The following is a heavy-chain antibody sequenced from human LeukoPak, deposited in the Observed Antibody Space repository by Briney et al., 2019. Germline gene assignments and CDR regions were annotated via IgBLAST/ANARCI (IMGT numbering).Heavy chain of an antibody. CDR3: ATVWPMIFGVVRPRGAFDI. D-gene: IGHD3-3*01. Sequence: GASVKVSCKVSGYTLTELSMHWVRQAPGKGLEWMGGFDPEDGETIYAQKFQGRVTMTEDTSTDIAYMELSSLRSEDTAVYYCATVWPMIFGVVRPRGAFDIWGQGTMVTVSS. CDR1: GYTLTELS. J-gene: IGHJ3*02. V-gene: IGHV1-24*01. CDR2: FDPEDGET.